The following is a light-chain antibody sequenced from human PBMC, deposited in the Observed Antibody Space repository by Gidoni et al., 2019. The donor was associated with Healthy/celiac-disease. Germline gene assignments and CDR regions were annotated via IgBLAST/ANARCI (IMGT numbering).Light chain of an antibody. CDR2: GNS. CDR3: QSYDSSLSGSG. J-gene: IGLJ1*01. V-gene: IGLV1-40*01. Sequence: SVLTQPPSVPGAPGQRVTISCTGSSSNIGAGYDVHWYQQLPGTAPKRLIYGNSNRPSGVPDRFSGSKSGTSASLAITGLQAEDEADYYCQSYDSSLSGSGFGTGTKVTVL. CDR1: SSNIGAGYD.